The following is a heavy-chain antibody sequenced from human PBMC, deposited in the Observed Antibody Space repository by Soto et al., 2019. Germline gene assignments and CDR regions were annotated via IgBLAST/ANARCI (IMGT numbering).Heavy chain of an antibody. Sequence: QVQLQESGPGLVKPTQTLSLTCSVSRAFINSGGFYYSWIRQPPGKGLEWLGYIFHSGSTLYNPSLWGRLTLSADTSRNQLSLYLTSVTAADTDVYYCVRGRIAGHWFDPWGQAILVTVSS. D-gene: IGHD2-15*01. CDR2: IFHSGST. CDR1: RAFINSGGFY. V-gene: IGHV4-31*03. J-gene: IGHJ5*02. CDR3: VRGRIAGHWFDP.